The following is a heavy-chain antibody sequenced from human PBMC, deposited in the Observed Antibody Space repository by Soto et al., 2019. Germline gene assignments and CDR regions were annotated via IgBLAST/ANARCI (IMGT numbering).Heavy chain of an antibody. CDR1: GYTFTGYY. D-gene: IGHD6-13*01. J-gene: IGHJ4*02. Sequence: ASVKVSCKASGYTFTGYYMHWVRQAPGQGLEWMGWINPNSGGTNYAQKFQGWVTMTRDTSISTAYMELSRLRSDDTAVYYCAKEAVCYCAGVGLAAAGTTFDYWGQGSLVTVSS. CDR3: AKEAVCYCAGVGLAAAGTTFDY. CDR2: INPNSGGT. V-gene: IGHV1-2*04.